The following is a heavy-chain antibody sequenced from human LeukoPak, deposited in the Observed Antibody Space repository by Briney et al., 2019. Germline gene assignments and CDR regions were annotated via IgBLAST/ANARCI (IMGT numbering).Heavy chain of an antibody. Sequence: VKVSCKASGYTFTGYYMHWVRQAPGQGLEWMGWINPNSGNTGYAQKFQGRVTMTRNTSISTAYMELSSLRSEDTAVYYCARAVRYFDWFSDGMDVWGQGTTVTVSS. V-gene: IGHV1-8*02. CDR1: GYTFTGYY. D-gene: IGHD3-9*01. CDR3: ARAVRYFDWFSDGMDV. J-gene: IGHJ6*02. CDR2: INPNSGNT.